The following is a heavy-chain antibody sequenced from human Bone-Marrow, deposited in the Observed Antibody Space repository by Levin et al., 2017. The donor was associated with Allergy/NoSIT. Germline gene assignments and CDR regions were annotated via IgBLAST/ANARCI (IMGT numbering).Heavy chain of an antibody. Sequence: RPGGSLRLSCAASGFTFDDYVMNWVRQPPGKGLEWVCGINWNGDDTGYADSVKGRFTIFRDNTKNSLFLQMNSLRAEDTAFYYCARVMTGSGSYSSSHEIDYWGQGTLVTVSS. D-gene: IGHD3-10*01. CDR2: INWNGDDT. J-gene: IGHJ4*02. CDR1: GFTFDDYV. CDR3: ARVMTGSGSYSSSHEIDY. V-gene: IGHV3-20*04.